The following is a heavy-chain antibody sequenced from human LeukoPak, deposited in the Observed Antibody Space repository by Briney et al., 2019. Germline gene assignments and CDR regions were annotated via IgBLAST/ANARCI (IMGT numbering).Heavy chain of an antibody. Sequence: ASVKVSCKASGYTFTSYYMHWVRQAPGQGLEWMGIINPSGGSTSYAQKFQGRVTMTRDTSTSTVYMELSSLRSEDTAVYYCARDRSPSPYSSSWFDWGQGTLVTVSS. CDR3: ARDRSPSPYSSSWFD. V-gene: IGHV1-46*01. D-gene: IGHD6-13*01. J-gene: IGHJ4*02. CDR1: GYTFTSYY. CDR2: INPSGGST.